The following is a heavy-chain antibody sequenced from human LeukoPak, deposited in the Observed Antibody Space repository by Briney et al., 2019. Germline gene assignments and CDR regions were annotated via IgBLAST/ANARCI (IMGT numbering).Heavy chain of an antibody. J-gene: IGHJ3*02. CDR3: ARSGGWAYGDYDGFIAFDI. D-gene: IGHD4-17*01. Sequence: ASVKVPCKASGYTFTNHGISWVRQAPGQGLEWMGWISTYNGNTNYAQKLQGRVTMTTDTSTSTAYMDLRSLRSDDTAVYYCARSGGWAYGDYDGFIAFDIWGQGTMVTVSS. V-gene: IGHV1-18*01. CDR2: ISTYNGNT. CDR1: GYTFTNHG.